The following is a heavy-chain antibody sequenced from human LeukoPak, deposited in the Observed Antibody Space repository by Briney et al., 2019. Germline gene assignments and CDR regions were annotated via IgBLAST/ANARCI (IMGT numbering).Heavy chain of an antibody. Sequence: GRSLRLSCAASGFTFSSYAMHWVRQAPGKGLEWVAVISYDGSNKFYADSVKGRFTLSRDNSKNTLYLQMSSLRIEDTAVYYCGRGSVGFGELNYWGQGTLVTVSS. D-gene: IGHD3-10*01. CDR1: GFTFSSYA. J-gene: IGHJ4*02. CDR3: GRGSVGFGELNY. CDR2: ISYDGSNK. V-gene: IGHV3-30-3*01.